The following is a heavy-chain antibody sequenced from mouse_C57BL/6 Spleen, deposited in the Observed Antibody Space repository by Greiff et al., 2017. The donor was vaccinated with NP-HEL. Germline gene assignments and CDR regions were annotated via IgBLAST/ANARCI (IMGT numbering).Heavy chain of an antibody. CDR2: IWSGGST. CDR3: ARNSGTDYFDY. J-gene: IGHJ2*01. V-gene: IGHV2-2*01. D-gene: IGHD4-1*01. CDR1: GFSLTSYG. Sequence: VKLQESGPGLVQPSQSLSITCTVSGFSLTSYGVHWVRQSPGKGLEWLGVIWSGGSTDYNAAFISRLSISKDNSKSQVFFKMNSLQADDTAIYYCARNSGTDYFDYWGQGTTLTVSS.